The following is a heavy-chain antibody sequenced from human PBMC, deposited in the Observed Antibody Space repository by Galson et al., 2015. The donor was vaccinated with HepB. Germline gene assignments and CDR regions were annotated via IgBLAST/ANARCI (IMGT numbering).Heavy chain of an antibody. CDR2: IKSKTDGGTT. V-gene: IGHV3-15*01. D-gene: IGHD6-19*01. Sequence: LRHSCAASGFTFSNAWTSWVRQAPGKGLEGVGRIKSKTDGGTTDDDAPVNGRFTISRDDSKTTLYLQMSSLKTEDTAVYYCTTAPSQQWPGICFDYWGQGTLVTVSS. J-gene: IGHJ4*02. CDR1: GFTFSNAW. CDR3: TTAPSQQWPGICFDY.